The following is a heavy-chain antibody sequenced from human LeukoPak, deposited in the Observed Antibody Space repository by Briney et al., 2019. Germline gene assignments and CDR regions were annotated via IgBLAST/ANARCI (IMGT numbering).Heavy chain of an antibody. D-gene: IGHD3/OR15-3a*01. V-gene: IGHV1-46*01. CDR3: ARGAPGLSYYFDY. CDR2: INPSGGST. J-gene: IGHJ4*02. Sequence: ASVKVSCKASGGTFSSYAISWVRQAPGQGLEWMGIINPSGGSTSYAQKFQGRVTMTRDTSTSTVYMELSSLRSEDTAVYYCARGAPGLSYYFDYWGQGTLVTVSS. CDR1: GGTFSSYA.